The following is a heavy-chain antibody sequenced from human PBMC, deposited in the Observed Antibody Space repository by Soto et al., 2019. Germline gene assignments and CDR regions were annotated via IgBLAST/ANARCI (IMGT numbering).Heavy chain of an antibody. CDR2: IYSGGAT. CDR1: GFSVSTSR. J-gene: IGHJ4*02. Sequence: GGSLRLSCAAAGFSVSTSRISWVRQAPGKGLEWVSVIYSGGATHYAVSVKGRFTISRDNAKNSLYLQMNSLRAEDTAVYYCARGYSSGWAQDFDYWGQGTLVTVSS. D-gene: IGHD6-19*01. V-gene: IGHV3-66*01. CDR3: ARGYSSGWAQDFDY.